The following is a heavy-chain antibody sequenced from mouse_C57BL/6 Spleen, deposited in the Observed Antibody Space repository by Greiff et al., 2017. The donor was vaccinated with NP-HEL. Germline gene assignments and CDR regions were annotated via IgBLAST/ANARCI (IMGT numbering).Heavy chain of an antibody. V-gene: IGHV1-82*01. CDR1: GYAFSSSW. D-gene: IGHD1-2*01. CDR3: ARSDYYGTWFAY. CDR2: IYPGDGDT. Sequence: VKLQESGPELVKPGASVKISCKASGYAFSSSWMNWVKQRPGKGLEWIGRIYPGDGDTNYNGKFKGKATLTADKSSSTAYMQLSSLTSEDSAVYFCARSDYYGTWFAYWGQGTLVTVSA. J-gene: IGHJ3*01.